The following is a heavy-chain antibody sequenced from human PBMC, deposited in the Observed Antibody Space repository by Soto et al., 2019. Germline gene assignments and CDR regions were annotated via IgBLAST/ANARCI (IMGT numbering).Heavy chain of an antibody. J-gene: IGHJ3*01. CDR1: GGSISNFY. CDR3: ARGSLSTETANGLDV. D-gene: IGHD2-21*02. V-gene: IGHV4-59*01. CDR2: MYYSGRT. Sequence: QVQLHESGPGLVKPSETLSLTCTVSGGSISNFYWSWLRQSPGSGLAWIGYGYMYYSGRTYYNPSLENRMTMSVDTAKTSISLRLTSLTADDAALYYCARGSLSTETANGLDVCCPGTMVTVS.